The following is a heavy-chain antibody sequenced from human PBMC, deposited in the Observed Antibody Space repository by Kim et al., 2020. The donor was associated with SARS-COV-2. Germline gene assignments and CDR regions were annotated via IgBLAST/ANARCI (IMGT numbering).Heavy chain of an antibody. V-gene: IGHV3-30*03. CDR3: ARENDLDVLTGYFPDY. D-gene: IGHD3-9*01. Sequence: GGSLRLSCVASGFTFSGYGIHWVRQAPGKGLERVAVISYDGGIQYYADSVKGRFTISRDNSKNTLYLQMNSLRAEDMAVYYCARENDLDVLTGYFPDYWGQGTLVTVSS. CDR1: GFTFSGYG. J-gene: IGHJ4*02. CDR2: ISYDGGIQ.